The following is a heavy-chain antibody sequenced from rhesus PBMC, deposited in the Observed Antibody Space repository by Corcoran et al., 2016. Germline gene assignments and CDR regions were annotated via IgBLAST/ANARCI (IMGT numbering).Heavy chain of an antibody. CDR3: ARGESWNTPFWY. D-gene: IGHD1-20*01. CDR2: IYCSGGGT. J-gene: IGHJ4*01. V-gene: IGHV4-106*01. Sequence: QVQLQESGPGLVKPSETLSLTCAVSGGSISDDSYWRWIRTPPRKVLEWIGYIYCSGGGTNYNPSLNNRVTSSIDTSKNQFSLKLSSVTAADTAVYYCARGESWNTPFWYWGQGVLVTVSS. CDR1: GGSISDDSY.